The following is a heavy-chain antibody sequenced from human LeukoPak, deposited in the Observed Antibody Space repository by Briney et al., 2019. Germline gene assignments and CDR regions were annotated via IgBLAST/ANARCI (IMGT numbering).Heavy chain of an antibody. V-gene: IGHV4-39*01. CDR3: ARGSTQYYDILTGYYWSGPLIDY. J-gene: IGHJ4*02. CDR1: GGSISSSSCY. D-gene: IGHD3-9*01. Sequence: SETLSLTCTVSGGSISSSSCYWGWIRQPPGKGLEWIGSIYYSGSTYHNPSLKSRVTISVDTSKNQFSLKLNSVTAADTAVYYCARGSTQYYDILTGYYWSGPLIDYWGQGTLVTVSS. CDR2: IYYSGST.